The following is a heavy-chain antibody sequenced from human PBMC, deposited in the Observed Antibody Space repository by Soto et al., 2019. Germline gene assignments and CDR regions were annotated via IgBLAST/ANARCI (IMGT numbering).Heavy chain of an antibody. V-gene: IGHV1-69*12. CDR3: AREKDRQQLGGNYFYGIDV. J-gene: IGHJ6*02. Sequence: QVQLVQSGAEVKKPGSSVTVSCKASGGTFGNSAISWVRQAPGQGLEWMGGIIPIFTTPDYAQKFQGRVTITADETTGTAYMELTRLRSEDTAVYYCAREKDRQQLGGNYFYGIDVWGQGTTVTVSS. CDR1: GGTFGNSA. D-gene: IGHD3-3*02. CDR2: IIPIFTTP.